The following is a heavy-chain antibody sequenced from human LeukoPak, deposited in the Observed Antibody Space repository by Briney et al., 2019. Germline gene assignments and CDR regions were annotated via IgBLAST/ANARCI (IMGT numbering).Heavy chain of an antibody. CDR1: GYTFTSYD. D-gene: IGHD3-22*01. J-gene: IGHJ6*02. Sequence: ASVKVSCKASGYTFTSYDINWVRQATGQGLEWMGWMNPNSGNTGYAQKFQGRVTMTRNTSISTAYMELSSLRSEDTAVYYCARGEITMIVVDDSYYYGMDVWGQGTTVTVSS. CDR3: ARGEITMIVVDDSYYYGMDV. V-gene: IGHV1-8*02. CDR2: MNPNSGNT.